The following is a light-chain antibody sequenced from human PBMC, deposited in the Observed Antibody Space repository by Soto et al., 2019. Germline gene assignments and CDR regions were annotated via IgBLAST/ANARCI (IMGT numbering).Light chain of an antibody. Sequence: DIQMTQSPSSLSASVGDRVTITCRASQSLGTYLNWYQHKPGKAPKIIIYAASFLQPGVPSGFSGSGSGTEFTLTISSLQPEDFATYYCQQSCSTPWTFGQGTKVDIK. J-gene: IGKJ1*01. CDR1: QSLGTY. CDR3: QQSCSTPWT. CDR2: AAS. V-gene: IGKV1-39*01.